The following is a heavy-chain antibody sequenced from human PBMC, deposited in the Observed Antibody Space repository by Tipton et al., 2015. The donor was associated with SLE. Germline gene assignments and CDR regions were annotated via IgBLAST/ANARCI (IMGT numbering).Heavy chain of an antibody. CDR3: ARQELNQLELKGYYYYMDV. CDR1: GYTFTSYG. V-gene: IGHV1-18*01. Sequence: QSGAEVKKPGASVKVSCKASGYTFTSYGISWVRQAPGQGLEWMGWISAYNGNTNYAQKLQGRVTMTPDTSTSTAYMELRSLRSDDTAVYYCARQELNQLELKGYYYYMDVWGKGTTVTVSS. CDR2: ISAYNGNT. D-gene: IGHD1-7*01. J-gene: IGHJ6*03.